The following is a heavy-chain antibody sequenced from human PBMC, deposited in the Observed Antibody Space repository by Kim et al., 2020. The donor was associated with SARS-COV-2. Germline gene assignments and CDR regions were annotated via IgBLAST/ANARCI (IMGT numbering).Heavy chain of an antibody. CDR2: ISAYNGNT. D-gene: IGHD3-3*01. Sequence: ASVKVSCKASGYTFTSYGISWVRQAPGQGLEWMGWISAYNGNTNYAQKLQGRVTMTTDTSTSTAYMELRSLRSDDTAVYYCARDLIYTIFGEGDYYYYMDVWGTGTTVTVSS. CDR3: ARDLIYTIFGEGDYYYYMDV. V-gene: IGHV1-18*01. J-gene: IGHJ6*03. CDR1: GYTFTSYG.